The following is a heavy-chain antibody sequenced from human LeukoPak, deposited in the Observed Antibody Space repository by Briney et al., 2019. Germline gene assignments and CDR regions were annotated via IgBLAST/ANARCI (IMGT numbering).Heavy chain of an antibody. CDR3: AIRGYYYDSSGSDGFDP. Sequence: GESLKISRKGSGYSFTSYWIGWVRQMPGKGLEWMGIIYPGDSDTRYSPSFQGQVTISADKSISTAYLQWSSLKASDTAMYYCAIRGYYYDSSGSDGFDPWGQGTLVTVSS. CDR1: GYSFTSYW. V-gene: IGHV5-51*01. CDR2: IYPGDSDT. D-gene: IGHD3-22*01. J-gene: IGHJ5*02.